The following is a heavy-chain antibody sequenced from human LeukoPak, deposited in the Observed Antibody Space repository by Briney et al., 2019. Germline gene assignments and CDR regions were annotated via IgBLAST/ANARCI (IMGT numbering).Heavy chain of an antibody. J-gene: IGHJ5*02. Sequence: SQTLSLTCAISGDSVSSNSAAWNWIRQSPSRGLEWLGRTYYRSKWYNDYAVSVKSRITINPDTSKNQFSLQLNSVTPEDTAVYYCARDLYYDFWSGYPHNWFDPWGQGTLVTVSS. CDR3: ARDLYYDFWSGYPHNWFDP. D-gene: IGHD3-3*01. V-gene: IGHV6-1*01. CDR2: TYYRSKWYN. CDR1: GDSVSSNSAA.